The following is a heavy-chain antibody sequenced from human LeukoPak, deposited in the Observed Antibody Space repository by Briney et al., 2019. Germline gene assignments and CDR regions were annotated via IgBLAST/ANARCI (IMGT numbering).Heavy chain of an antibody. Sequence: SETLSLTCAVYGGSLSGDYWSWIRQPPEKGLEWIGEINHSGSTNYNPSLKSRVTISVDTSKNQFSLKLSSVTAADTAVYYCARGRVYYYGSGRRDFDYWGQGTLVTVSS. CDR3: ARGRVYYYGSGRRDFDY. D-gene: IGHD3-10*01. V-gene: IGHV4-34*01. CDR1: GGSLSGDY. J-gene: IGHJ4*02. CDR2: INHSGST.